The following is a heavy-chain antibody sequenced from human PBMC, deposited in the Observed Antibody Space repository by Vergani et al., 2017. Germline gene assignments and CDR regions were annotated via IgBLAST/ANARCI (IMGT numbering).Heavy chain of an antibody. D-gene: IGHD6-13*01. CDR2: IRSKAYGGTT. Sequence: EVQLVESGGGLVKPGRSLRLSCTASGFTFGDYAMSWFRQAPGKGLEWVGFIRSKAYGGTTEYAASVKGRFTISRDDSKSIAYLQMNSLKTEDTAVYYCTRESWHSSSWYRDYYFDYWGQGTLVTVSS. CDR1: GFTFGDYA. V-gene: IGHV3-49*05. J-gene: IGHJ4*02. CDR3: TRESWHSSSWYRDYYFDY.